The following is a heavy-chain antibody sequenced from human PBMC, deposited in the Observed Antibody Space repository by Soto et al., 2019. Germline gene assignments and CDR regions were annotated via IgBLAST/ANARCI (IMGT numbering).Heavy chain of an antibody. V-gene: IGHV4-39*01. CDR1: GGSISSSSYY. CDR3: ARIYSSSWYDQGIDY. CDR2: IYYSGST. Sequence: PSETLSLTCTVSGGSISSSSYYWGWIRQPPGKGLEWIGSIYYSGSTYYNPSLKSRVTISVDTSKNQFSLKLSSVTAADTAVYYCARIYSSSWYDQGIDYWGQGTLVTVSS. D-gene: IGHD6-13*01. J-gene: IGHJ4*02.